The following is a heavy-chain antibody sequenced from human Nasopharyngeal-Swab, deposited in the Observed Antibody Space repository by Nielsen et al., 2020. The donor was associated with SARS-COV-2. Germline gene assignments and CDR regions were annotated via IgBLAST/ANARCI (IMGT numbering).Heavy chain of an antibody. D-gene: IGHD3-22*01. CDR3: ARDDSIHAFDI. V-gene: IGHV4-61*01. J-gene: IGHJ3*02. Sequence: SETLSLTCTVSGGPVSSGSYYWSWIRQPPGKGLEWIGYIYYSGRTDYNPSLKSRVTISVDTSKNQFSLKLSSVTAADTAVYYCARDDSIHAFDIWGQGTMVTVSS. CDR2: IYYSGRT. CDR1: GGPVSSGSYY.